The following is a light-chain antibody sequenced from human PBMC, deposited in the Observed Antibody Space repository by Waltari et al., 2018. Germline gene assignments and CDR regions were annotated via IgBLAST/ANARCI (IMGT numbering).Light chain of an antibody. Sequence: DIQMTQSPSSLSASVGDRVTITCRASQGISNYLAWYQQKPGQVPKLLIYAASTLQSGVPSRLLGSGSGTDFTLTISSLQPEDVATYYWQKYNSAPWTCGQGTKVEIK. CDR1: QGISNY. CDR3: QKYNSAPWT. J-gene: IGKJ1*01. V-gene: IGKV1-27*01. CDR2: AAS.